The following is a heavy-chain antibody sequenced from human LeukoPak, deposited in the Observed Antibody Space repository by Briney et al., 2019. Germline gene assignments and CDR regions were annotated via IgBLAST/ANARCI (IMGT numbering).Heavy chain of an antibody. Sequence: SETLSLTCTVSGGSINSYYWSWIRQPPGKGLEWIGYIYYSGSTNYNPSLKSRVTISVDTSKNQFSLKLSSVTAADTAVYYCARGAYYYGSGSYYPFDYWGQGTLVTVSS. CDR3: ARGAYYYGSGSYYPFDY. J-gene: IGHJ4*02. CDR1: GGSINSYY. V-gene: IGHV4-59*01. D-gene: IGHD3-10*01. CDR2: IYYSGST.